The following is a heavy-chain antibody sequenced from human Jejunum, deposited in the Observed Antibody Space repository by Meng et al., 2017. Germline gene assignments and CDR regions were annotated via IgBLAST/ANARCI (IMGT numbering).Heavy chain of an antibody. CDR1: GGTFTAFA. CDR2: IIPYLGTA. CDR3: ARGGVSYQLLTRLTF. Sequence: QVALVQSGAEVKKPGSSVKVSCKASGGTFTAFAFSWVRQAPGQGLEWMGGIIPYLGTANYAQKFQGRVTITADESTSTAYMELSSLRSDDTAVYYCARGGVSYQLLTRLTFWGQGTLVTVSS. J-gene: IGHJ4*02. V-gene: IGHV1-69*01. D-gene: IGHD2-2*01.